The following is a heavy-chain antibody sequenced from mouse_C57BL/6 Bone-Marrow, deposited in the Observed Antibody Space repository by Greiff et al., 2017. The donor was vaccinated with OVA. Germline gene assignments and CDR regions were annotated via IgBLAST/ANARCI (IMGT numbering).Heavy chain of an antibody. CDR3: TRGGLGRDYFDY. CDR1: GFTFSSYA. D-gene: IGHD4-1*01. V-gene: IGHV5-9-1*02. CDR2: ISSGGDYI. Sequence: EVMLVESGAGLVKPGGSLKLSCAASGFTFSSYAMSWVRQTPEKRLEWVAYISSGGDYIYYADTVKGRFTISRDNARNTLYLQMSSLKSEDTAMYYCTRGGLGRDYFDYWGQGTTLTVSS. J-gene: IGHJ2*01.